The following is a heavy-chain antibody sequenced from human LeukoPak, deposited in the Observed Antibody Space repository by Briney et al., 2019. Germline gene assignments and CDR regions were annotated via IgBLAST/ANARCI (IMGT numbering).Heavy chain of an antibody. J-gene: IGHJ6*02. CDR3: ARARPYYYGMDV. CDR2: INHSGTT. V-gene: IGHV4-34*01. Sequence: GLEWIGEINHSGTTNYNPSLKSRLTISVDTSRNQFSLKLTSVTAADTAVYYCARARPYYYGMDVWGQGTTVTVSS.